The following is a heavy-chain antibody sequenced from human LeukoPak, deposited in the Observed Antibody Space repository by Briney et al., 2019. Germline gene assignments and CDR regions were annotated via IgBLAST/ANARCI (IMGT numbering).Heavy chain of an antibody. J-gene: IGHJ4*02. CDR2: ICYGGST. Sequence: ASETLSLTCTVSGGSISSNSNYWAWIRQPPGRGLEWIGSICYGGSTYYSPSRESRVTISVDTSKNQFSLRLSSVTAADTAVYYCARQALWFFDHWGQGTLVTVSS. D-gene: IGHD2-21*01. CDR1: GGSISSNSNY. CDR3: ARQALWFFDH. V-gene: IGHV4-39*01.